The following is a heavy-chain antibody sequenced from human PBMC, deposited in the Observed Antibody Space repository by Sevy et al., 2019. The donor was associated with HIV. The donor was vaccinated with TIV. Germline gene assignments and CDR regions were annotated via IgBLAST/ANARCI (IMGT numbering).Heavy chain of an antibody. CDR2: FYPGNSDT. Sequence: GESLKISCKGSGYIFKNYWIGWVRQMPGKGLEWMGIFYPGNSDTRYSPPFQSHVTISADKSISAAYLQWSSLKASDTAMYYCARGLYYYDSSGYSDAFDISGQRTLVTVSS. CDR3: ARGLYYYDSSGYSDAFDI. J-gene: IGHJ3*02. V-gene: IGHV5-51*01. D-gene: IGHD3-22*01. CDR1: GYIFKNYW.